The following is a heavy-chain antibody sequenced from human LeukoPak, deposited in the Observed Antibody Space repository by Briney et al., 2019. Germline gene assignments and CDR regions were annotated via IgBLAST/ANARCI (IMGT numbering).Heavy chain of an antibody. Sequence: PGGSLRLSCAAYGFTFSSYAMSWVRQAPGKGLEWVSAISGSGGSTYYADSVKGRFTISRDNSKNTLYLQMNSLRAEDTAVYYCAKTRARIVVVPAAVPDYWGQGTLVTVSS. J-gene: IGHJ4*02. CDR1: GFTFSSYA. D-gene: IGHD2-2*01. CDR2: ISGSGGST. V-gene: IGHV3-23*01. CDR3: AKTRARIVVVPAAVPDY.